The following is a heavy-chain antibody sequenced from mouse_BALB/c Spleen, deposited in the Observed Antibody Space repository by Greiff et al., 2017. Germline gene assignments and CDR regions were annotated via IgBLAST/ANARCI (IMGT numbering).Heavy chain of an antibody. J-gene: IGHJ3*01. CDR2: IYPGDGST. V-gene: IGHV1S56*01. D-gene: IGHD2-10*01. CDR3: ANPYYGNSWFAY. Sequence: QVHVKQSGPELVKPGASVKMSCKASGYTFTSYYIHWVKQRPGQGLEWIGWIYPGDGSTKYNEKFKGKTTLTADKSSSTAYMLLSSLTSEDSAIYFCANPYYGNSWFAYWGQGTLVTVSA. CDR1: GYTFTSYY.